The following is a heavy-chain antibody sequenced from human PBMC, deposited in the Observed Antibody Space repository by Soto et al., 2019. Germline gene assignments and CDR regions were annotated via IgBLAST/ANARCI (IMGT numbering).Heavy chain of an antibody. J-gene: IGHJ2*01. CDR1: GYTFITSG. Sequence: QVALVQSGPEVKRPGASVKVSCKASGYTFITSGINWVRQTPGQGLEWMGWISPANGDKKYAQNFKGRVTLTSETSTDTVYMELTNLRSDDTAGYSCARGRYFATTQRRWWDFDFWGRGTLVTVSS. V-gene: IGHV1-18*01. CDR2: ISPANGDK. CDR3: ARGRYFATTQRRWWDFDF. D-gene: IGHD3-10*01.